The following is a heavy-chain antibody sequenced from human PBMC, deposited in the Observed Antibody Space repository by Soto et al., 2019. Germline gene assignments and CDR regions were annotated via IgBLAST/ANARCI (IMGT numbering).Heavy chain of an antibody. J-gene: IGHJ4*02. D-gene: IGHD3-22*01. CDR2: ISGSGGST. CDR1: GFTFSSYA. Sequence: EVQLLESGGGLVQPGGSLRLSCAASGFTFSSYAMSWVRQAPGKGLEWVSAISGSGGSTYYADSVKGRFTISRDNSKNTLYLQMNSLRAEDTAVYYCAKGPPRYYYDSSGTYGYWGQGTLDTVSS. V-gene: IGHV3-23*01. CDR3: AKGPPRYYYDSSGTYGY.